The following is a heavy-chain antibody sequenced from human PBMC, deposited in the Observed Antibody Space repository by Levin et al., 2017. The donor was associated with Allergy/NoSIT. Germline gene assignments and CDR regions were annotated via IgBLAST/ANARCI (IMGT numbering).Heavy chain of an antibody. J-gene: IGHJ6*01. CDR3: AREGVEVTYYGMDV. D-gene: IGHD3-3*01. CDR1: GYTFTRHY. V-gene: IGHV1-46*01. CDR2: INSSGGGT. Sequence: ASVKVSCKASGYTFTRHYMHWVRQAPGAGLEWMGIINSSGGGTTYAQKFQGRVTMTRDTSTSTVYMELSSLRSDDTAVYYCAREGVEVTYYGMDVWGQGTTVTVSS.